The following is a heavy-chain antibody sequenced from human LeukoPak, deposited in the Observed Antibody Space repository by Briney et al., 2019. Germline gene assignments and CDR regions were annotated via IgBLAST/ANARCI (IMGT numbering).Heavy chain of an antibody. CDR2: INPEGSEK. Sequence: SGGSLRLSCAVSGLTFSSSWMDWVRQAPGKGLEWVVSINPEGSEKYSADSVKGRFTISRDNAKNSLYLQMDSLRVEDTAFYYCARDLAYSRLDYWGQGMLVTVSS. CDR3: ARDLAYSRLDY. J-gene: IGHJ4*02. D-gene: IGHD5-18*01. V-gene: IGHV3-7*01. CDR1: GLTFSSSW.